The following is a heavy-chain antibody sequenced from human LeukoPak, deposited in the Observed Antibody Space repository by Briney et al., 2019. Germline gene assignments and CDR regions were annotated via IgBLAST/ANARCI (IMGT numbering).Heavy chain of an antibody. CDR3: AGGSGSYYNDPFGY. J-gene: IGHJ4*02. D-gene: IGHD3-10*01. V-gene: IGHV4-59*01. CDR1: GGSISSYY. CDR2: IYYSGST. Sequence: SETLSLTCTVSGGSISSYYWSWIRQPPGKGLEWIWYIYYSGSTNYNPSLKSRVTISVDTSKNQFSLKLSSVTAADTAVYYCAGGSGSYYNDPFGYWGQGTLVTVSS.